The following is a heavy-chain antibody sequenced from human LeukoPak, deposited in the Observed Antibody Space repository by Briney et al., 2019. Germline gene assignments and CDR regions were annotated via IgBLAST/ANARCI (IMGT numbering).Heavy chain of an antibody. Sequence: PGGSLRLSCGASGFTFSNCWMHWVRQAPGKGLVWVSRISSDGSTTNYADSVKGRFTISRDNANNTLSLQMNSLRAEDTAVYYCARGRGGSWWGQGTLVTVSS. CDR1: GFTFSNCW. V-gene: IGHV3-74*01. CDR2: ISSDGSTT. D-gene: IGHD1-26*01. J-gene: IGHJ4*02. CDR3: ARGRGGSW.